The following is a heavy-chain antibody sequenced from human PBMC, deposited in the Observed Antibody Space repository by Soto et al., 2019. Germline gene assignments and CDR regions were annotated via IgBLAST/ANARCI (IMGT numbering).Heavy chain of an antibody. V-gene: IGHV5-51*01. D-gene: IGHD3-9*01. CDR1: GYSFTSYW. J-gene: IGHJ6*02. CDR3: ARLNILTGYYRYGMDV. CDR2: IYPGDSDT. Sequence: GESLKISCKGSGYSFTSYWIGWVRQMPGKGLEWMGIIYPGDSDTRYSPSFQGQVTISADKSISTAYLQWSSLKASDTAMYYCARLNILTGYYRYGMDVWGQGTTVTVSS.